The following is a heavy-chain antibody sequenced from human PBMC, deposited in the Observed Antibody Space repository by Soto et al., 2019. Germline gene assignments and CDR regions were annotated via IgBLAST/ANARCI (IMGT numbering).Heavy chain of an antibody. D-gene: IGHD3-3*01. CDR2: ISAYNGNT. Sequence: ASVKVSCKASGYTFTSYGISWVRQAPGQGLEWMGWISAYNGNTNYAQKLQGRVTMTTDTSTSTAYMELRSLRSDDTAVYYCARVLREYYDFWSGPTTFDYWGQGTLVTVSS. V-gene: IGHV1-18*01. J-gene: IGHJ4*02. CDR3: ARVLREYYDFWSGPTTFDY. CDR1: GYTFTSYG.